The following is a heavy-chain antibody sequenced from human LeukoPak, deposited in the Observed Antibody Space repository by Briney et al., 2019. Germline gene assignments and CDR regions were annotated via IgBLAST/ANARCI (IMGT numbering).Heavy chain of an antibody. J-gene: IGHJ5*02. CDR3: ARGNFDWFQREET. Sequence: PSETLSLTCTVSGGSISSGSYYWSWIRQPAGKGLEWIGRIYTSGSTNYNPSLKSRVTISVDTSKNQFSLKLSSVTAADTAVYYCARGNFDWFQREETWGQGTLVTVSS. D-gene: IGHD3-9*01. V-gene: IGHV4-61*02. CDR1: GGSISSGSYY. CDR2: IYTSGST.